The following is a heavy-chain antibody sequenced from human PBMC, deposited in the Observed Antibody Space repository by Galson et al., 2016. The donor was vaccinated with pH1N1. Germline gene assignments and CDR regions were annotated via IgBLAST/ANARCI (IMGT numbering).Heavy chain of an antibody. CDR2: ILPILGIP. J-gene: IGHJ4*02. Sequence: SVKVSCKASGGTLSSYAISWVRQAPGQGLEWMGNILPILGIPDYAQKFQDRVKITADKSTSTAYLELSSLRSEDTAVYYCARDREDYWSGYLFDYWGQGTLVTVAS. CDR1: GGTLSSYA. CDR3: ARDREDYWSGYLFDY. V-gene: IGHV1-69*04. D-gene: IGHD3-3*01.